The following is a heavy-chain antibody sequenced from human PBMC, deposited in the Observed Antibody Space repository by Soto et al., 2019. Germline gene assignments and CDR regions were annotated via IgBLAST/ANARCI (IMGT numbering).Heavy chain of an antibody. D-gene: IGHD6-13*01. CDR2: ISAYNGNT. Sequence: ASVKVSSEASGYSFANCDIKWLRQSPGQGLEWMGWISAYNGNTNYAQKLQGRVTMTTDTSTSTAYMELRSLRSDDTAVYYRAGVPPYSSSTYFALWGRGTLVTVTP. J-gene: IGHJ2*01. CDR1: GYSFANCD. CDR3: AGVPPYSSSTYFAL. V-gene: IGHV1-18*01.